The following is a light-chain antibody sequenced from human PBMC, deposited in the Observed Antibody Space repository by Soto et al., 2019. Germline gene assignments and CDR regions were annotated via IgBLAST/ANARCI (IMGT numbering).Light chain of an antibody. CDR3: QQHNIWPPWT. CDR2: GAS. CDR1: QSVSSN. Sequence: EIVMTQSPATLSVSPGERATLSCRASQSVSSNLAWYQQKPGQAPRLLMYGASTRATGIPDRFSGSGSGTVFTLTISSLQSEDFAVYYCQQHNIWPPWTFGQGTKVEIK. J-gene: IGKJ1*01. V-gene: IGKV3-15*01.